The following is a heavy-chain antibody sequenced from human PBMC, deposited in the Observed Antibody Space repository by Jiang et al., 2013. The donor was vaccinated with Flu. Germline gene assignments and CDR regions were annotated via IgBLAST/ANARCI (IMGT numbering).Heavy chain of an antibody. D-gene: IGHD2-2*02. CDR1: GGSISSHY. CDR3: ARDVVGYCSSTSCYTRFDP. V-gene: IGHV4-59*11. Sequence: SLTCTVSGGSISSHYWSWIRQPPGKGLEWIGYIYYSGSTNYNPSLKSRVTISVDTSKNQFSLKLSSVTAADTAVYYCARDVVGYCSSTSCYTRFDPWGQGTLVTVSS. J-gene: IGHJ5*02. CDR2: IYYSGST.